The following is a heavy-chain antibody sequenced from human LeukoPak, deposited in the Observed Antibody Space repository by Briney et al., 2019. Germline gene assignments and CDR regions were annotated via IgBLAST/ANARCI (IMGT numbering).Heavy chain of an antibody. CDR2: INHSGST. V-gene: IGHV4-34*01. Sequence: SETLSLTCAVYGGSSSGYYWSWIRQPPGKGLEWIGEINHSGSTNYNPSLKSRVTISGDTSKNQFSLKLSSVTAADTAVYYCAGRESDGSGSRTFDYWGQGTLVTVSS. CDR3: AGRESDGSGSRTFDY. D-gene: IGHD3-10*01. CDR1: GGSSSGYY. J-gene: IGHJ4*02.